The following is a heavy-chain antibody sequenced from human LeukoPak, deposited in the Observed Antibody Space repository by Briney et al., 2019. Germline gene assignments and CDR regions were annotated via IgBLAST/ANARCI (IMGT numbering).Heavy chain of an antibody. CDR3: AKDRVGGALEF. J-gene: IGHJ4*02. D-gene: IGHD2-21*01. V-gene: IGHV3-7*01. Sequence: YPGGSLRLSCAASGFTFSKTWMSWVRQAPGKGLEWVACIMEGGSVQKYVDSVRGRFTISRDNARNSLYLQMNSLRVEDTAVYYCAKDRVGGALEFWGQGTLATVSS. CDR1: GFTFSKTW. CDR2: IMEGGSVQ.